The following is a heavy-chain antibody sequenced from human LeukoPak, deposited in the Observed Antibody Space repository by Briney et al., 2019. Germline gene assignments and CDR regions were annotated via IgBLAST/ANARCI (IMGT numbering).Heavy chain of an antibody. CDR3: ATRRISRSTRYKWFDP. Sequence: ASVKVSCKASGYTFTGYYMHWVRQAPGQGLEWMGWINPNSGGTNYAQKFQGRVTMTRDTSISTAYMELSRLRSDDTAVYYCATRRISRSTRYKWFDPWGQGTLVTVSS. J-gene: IGHJ5*02. D-gene: IGHD2-2*01. CDR2: INPNSGGT. CDR1: GYTFTGYY. V-gene: IGHV1-2*02.